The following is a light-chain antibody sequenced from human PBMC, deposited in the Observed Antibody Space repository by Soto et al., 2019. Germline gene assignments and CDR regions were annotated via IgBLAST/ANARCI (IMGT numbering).Light chain of an antibody. CDR2: DAS. V-gene: IGKV1-13*02. J-gene: IGKJ1*01. CDR3: QQFNSYPQT. CDR1: QGISSA. Sequence: AIQLTQSPSSLSASVGDRVTITCRASQGISSALAWYQQKSGKAPKLLIYDASSLESGVPSRFSGSGSGTDFTLTISSLQPEDFATYYCQQFNSYPQTFGQGTKVEIK.